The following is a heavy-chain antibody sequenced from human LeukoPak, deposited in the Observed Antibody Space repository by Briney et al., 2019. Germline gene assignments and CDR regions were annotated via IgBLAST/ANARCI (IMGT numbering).Heavy chain of an antibody. Sequence: SETLSLTCAVSGGSISSGDYYWSWIRQPPGKGLEWIGYIYYSGSTYYNPSLKSRVTVSVDTSKNQLSLKLTSVTAADTAVYYCARPYYYDSRIDPWGQGTLVSVSS. CDR2: IYYSGST. CDR1: GGSISSGDYY. V-gene: IGHV4-30-4*01. J-gene: IGHJ5*02. D-gene: IGHD3-22*01. CDR3: ARPYYYDSRIDP.